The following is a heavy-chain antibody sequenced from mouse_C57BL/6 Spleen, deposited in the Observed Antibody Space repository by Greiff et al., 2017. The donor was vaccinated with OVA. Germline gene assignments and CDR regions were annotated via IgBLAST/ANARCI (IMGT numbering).Heavy chain of an antibody. D-gene: IGHD2-4*01. CDR3: ASYYDYPWCAY. J-gene: IGHJ3*01. Sequence: QVHVKQSGAELVKPGASVKISCKASGYAFSSYWMNWVKQRPGKGLEWIGKIYPGDGDTNYNGKFKGKATLTADKSSSTAYMQLSSLTSEDSAVYFWASYYDYPWCAYWGQGTLVTVSA. CDR1: GYAFSSYW. V-gene: IGHV1-80*01. CDR2: IYPGDGDT.